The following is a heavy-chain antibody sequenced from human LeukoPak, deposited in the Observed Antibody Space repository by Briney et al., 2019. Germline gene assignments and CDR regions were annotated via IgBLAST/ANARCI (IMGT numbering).Heavy chain of an antibody. CDR1: GYTFTSYD. CDR3: ARATPKSPIVATITKGDY. D-gene: IGHD5-12*01. Sequence: ASVKVSCKASGYTFTSYDINWVRQATGQGLEWMVWMNPNSGNTGYAQKFQGRVTMTRNTSISTAYMELSSLRSEDTAVYYCARATPKSPIVATITKGDYWGQGTLVTVSS. V-gene: IGHV1-8*01. CDR2: MNPNSGNT. J-gene: IGHJ4*02.